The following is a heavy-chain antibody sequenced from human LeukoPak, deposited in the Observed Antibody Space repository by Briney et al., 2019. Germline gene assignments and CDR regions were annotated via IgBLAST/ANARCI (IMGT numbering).Heavy chain of an antibody. V-gene: IGHV4-59*11. Sequence: SETLSLTCTVSGGSISSHYWSWLRQPPGKGLEWIGYIYNSGSTNYNPSIKSRVTISVDTSKNQFSLKLSSVTAADTAMYYCAQSSYYYYMDVWGKGTTVTVSS. J-gene: IGHJ6*03. D-gene: IGHD6-6*01. CDR2: IYNSGST. CDR3: AQSSYYYYMDV. CDR1: GGSISSHY.